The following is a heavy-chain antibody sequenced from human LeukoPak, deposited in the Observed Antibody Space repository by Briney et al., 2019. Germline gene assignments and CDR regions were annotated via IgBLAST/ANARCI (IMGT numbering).Heavy chain of an antibody. CDR2: ISFDGSNK. V-gene: IGHV3-30*03. D-gene: IGHD2-2*01. J-gene: IGHJ6*01. CDR1: GFNFNSYG. CDR3: ARDGEDPVVVPAARYGMDV. Sequence: PGRSLRLSCAASGFNFNSYGMHWVRQAPGKGLEWVAVISFDGSNKYHGDSVKGRFTISRDNSKITLYLQINSLRGEDTAVYYCARDGEDPVVVPAARYGMDVWGQGTTVTVSS.